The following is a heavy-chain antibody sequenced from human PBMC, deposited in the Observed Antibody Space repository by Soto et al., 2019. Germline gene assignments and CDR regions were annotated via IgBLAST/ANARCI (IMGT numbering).Heavy chain of an antibody. Sequence: ASVKVSCKASGYTFTTYGISWVRQAPGQGLEWMGWISAYSGNTNYAQILQGRVTMTTDTSTSTAYMELRSLTSDDTALYYCARATITMMLDWGQGTLVTVS. CDR3: ARATITMMLD. J-gene: IGHJ4*02. CDR2: ISAYSGNT. CDR1: GYTFTTYG. D-gene: IGHD3-22*01. V-gene: IGHV1-18*01.